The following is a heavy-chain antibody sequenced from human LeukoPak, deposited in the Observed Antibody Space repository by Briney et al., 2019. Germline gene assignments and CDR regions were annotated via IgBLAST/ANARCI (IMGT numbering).Heavy chain of an antibody. CDR1: GGSFSGYY. CDR3: AGSTRPIDY. D-gene: IGHD1-14*01. CDR2: INHSGST. V-gene: IGHV4-34*01. J-gene: IGHJ4*02. Sequence: SETLSLTCAVYGGSFSGYYWSWIRQPPGKGLEWIGEINHSGSTNYNPSLKSRVTISVDTSKNQFSLKLSSVTAADTAVYYCAGSTRPIDYWGQGTLVTVSS.